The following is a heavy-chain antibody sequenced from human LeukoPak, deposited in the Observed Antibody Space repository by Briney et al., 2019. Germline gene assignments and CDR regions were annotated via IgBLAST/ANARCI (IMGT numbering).Heavy chain of an antibody. CDR3: ARVSRGSSAGLRY. J-gene: IGHJ4*02. V-gene: IGHV3-21*01. Sequence: GGSLRLSCAAFGFTFSSYSMNWVRQAPGKGLEWVSSISSSSSYIYYADSVKGRFTISRDNAKNSLYLQMNSLRAEDTAVYYCARVSRGSSAGLRYWGQGTLVTVSS. CDR2: ISSSSSYI. D-gene: IGHD1-26*01. CDR1: GFTFSSYS.